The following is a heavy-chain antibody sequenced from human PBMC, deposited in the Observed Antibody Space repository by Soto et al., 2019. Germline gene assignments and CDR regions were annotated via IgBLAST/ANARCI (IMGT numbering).Heavy chain of an antibody. Sequence: PSETLSLTCTVSGGSISSYYWSWIRQPPGKGLEWIGYMYHSGSTYYNPSLKSRVTISIDRSKNQFSLKLSSVTAADTAVYYCARMNYYDTSGYPFDYWGQGMMVTVSS. V-gene: IGHV4-59*12. CDR2: MYHSGST. D-gene: IGHD3-22*01. J-gene: IGHJ4*02. CDR1: GGSISSYY. CDR3: ARMNYYDTSGYPFDY.